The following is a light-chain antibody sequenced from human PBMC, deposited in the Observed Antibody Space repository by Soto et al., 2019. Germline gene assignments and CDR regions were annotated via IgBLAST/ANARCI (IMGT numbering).Light chain of an antibody. CDR3: QQYGSSLLFT. V-gene: IGKV3-20*01. J-gene: IGKJ3*01. CDR2: GAS. CDR1: QSVSSSY. Sequence: EIVLTQSPGTLSLSPGERATLSCRASQSVSSSYLAWYQQKPGQAPRLLIYGASSRATGIPDRFSGSGSVTDFTLTISRLEPADFAVYYCQQYGSSLLFTFGPGTKVDIK.